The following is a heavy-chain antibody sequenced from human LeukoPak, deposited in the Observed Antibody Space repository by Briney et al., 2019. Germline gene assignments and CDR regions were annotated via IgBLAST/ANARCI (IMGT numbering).Heavy chain of an antibody. Sequence: PGGSLRLSCAPSGFTFGSYAMSWVRQAPGKGLEWVSFISPNADRTSKADSVEGRFTISRDNPRNTLYLQMNSLRDDYTAVYYCVIMHGYYDGSGYWVQWGQGTLVTVSS. CDR2: ISPNADRT. CDR1: GFTFGSYA. V-gene: IGHV3-23*01. CDR3: VIMHGYYDGSGYWVQ. D-gene: IGHD3-22*01. J-gene: IGHJ4*02.